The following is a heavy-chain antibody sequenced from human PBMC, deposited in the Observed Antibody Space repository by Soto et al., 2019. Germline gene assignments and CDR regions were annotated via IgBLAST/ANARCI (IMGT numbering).Heavy chain of an antibody. D-gene: IGHD3-3*01. Sequence: SVKVSCKASGGSYSSYTISWVRQAPGQGLEWMGWINPNSGITSYAQKFQGWVTMTRDTSTSTAYMELSRLRSDDTAVYYCARGGSIFGVVRSYYYYYMDVWGKGTTVNRLL. V-gene: IGHV1-2*04. CDR2: INPNSGIT. J-gene: IGHJ6*03. CDR3: ARGGSIFGVVRSYYYYYMDV. CDR1: GGSYSSYT.